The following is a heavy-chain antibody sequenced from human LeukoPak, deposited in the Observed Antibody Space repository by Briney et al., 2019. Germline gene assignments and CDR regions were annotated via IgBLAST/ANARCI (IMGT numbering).Heavy chain of an antibody. Sequence: GGSLRLSCAASGFTFSGSAMHWVRQAPGKGLEWGSYISGSSSTIYYADSVKGRFTISRDNSKNTLYLQMNSLRAEDTAVYYCARGAGYNYPYYFDYWGQGTLVTVSS. CDR1: GFTFSGSA. V-gene: IGHV3-48*01. J-gene: IGHJ4*02. CDR3: ARGAGYNYPYYFDY. D-gene: IGHD5-24*01. CDR2: ISGSSSTI.